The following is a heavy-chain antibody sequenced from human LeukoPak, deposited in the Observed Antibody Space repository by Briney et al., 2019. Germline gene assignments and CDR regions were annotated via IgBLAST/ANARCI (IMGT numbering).Heavy chain of an antibody. D-gene: IGHD2-15*01. CDR3: ARGGDVVVVAAKPYYYYYMDV. CDR1: SGSISTSNYY. V-gene: IGHV4-39*07. Sequence: PSETLSLTCTVSSGSISTSNYYWGWVRQPPGKALEWIGNIFYSGSTYYSPSLKSRVTISVDTSKNQFSLKLSSVTAADTAVYYCARGGDVVVVAAKPYYYYYMDVWGKGTTVTVSS. J-gene: IGHJ6*03. CDR2: IFYSGST.